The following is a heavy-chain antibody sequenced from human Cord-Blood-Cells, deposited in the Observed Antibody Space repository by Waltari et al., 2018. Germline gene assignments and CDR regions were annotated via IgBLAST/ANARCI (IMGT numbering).Heavy chain of an antibody. V-gene: IGHV3-9*01. CDR1: GFTFDDYA. CDR2: ISCSNGGI. Sequence: EVQLVESGGGLVQPGRSLRLSCAASGFTFDDYAMHWVRQAPGKGLEWVSGISCSNGGIGYADSVKGRFTISRDNAKNSLYLQMNSLRAEDTALYYCAKDMSLTGDLNWFDPWGQGTLVTVSS. J-gene: IGHJ5*02. CDR3: AKDMSLTGDLNWFDP. D-gene: IGHD7-27*01.